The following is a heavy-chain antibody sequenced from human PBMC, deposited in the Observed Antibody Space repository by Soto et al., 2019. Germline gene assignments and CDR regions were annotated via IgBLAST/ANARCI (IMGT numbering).Heavy chain of an antibody. J-gene: IGHJ5*02. Sequence: PSETLSLTCTVSGGSVSSGSYYWSWIRQPPGKGLEWIGYIYYSGSTNYNPSLKSRVTISVDTSKNQFSLKLSSVTAADTAVYYCARDGYYYHSSGYLWFDPWGQGTLVTVSS. V-gene: IGHV4-61*01. D-gene: IGHD3-22*01. CDR2: IYYSGST. CDR3: ARDGYYYHSSGYLWFDP. CDR1: GGSVSSGSYY.